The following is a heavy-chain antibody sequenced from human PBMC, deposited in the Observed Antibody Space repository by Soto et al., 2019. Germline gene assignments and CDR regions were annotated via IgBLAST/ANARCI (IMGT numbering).Heavy chain of an antibody. CDR3: AKGRGGNNRYSFDY. Sequence: AGGSLKLSCAPSGFTFSSFAMTWVRQAPGKGLQWVSTITSDGGNTYYVDSVKGRFTISRDNSKNTLYLQMNSLRAEDTAVYYCAKGRGGNNRYSFDYWGQGTLVTVSS. V-gene: IGHV3-23*01. J-gene: IGHJ4*02. CDR1: GFTFSSFA. CDR2: ITSDGGNT. D-gene: IGHD3-10*01.